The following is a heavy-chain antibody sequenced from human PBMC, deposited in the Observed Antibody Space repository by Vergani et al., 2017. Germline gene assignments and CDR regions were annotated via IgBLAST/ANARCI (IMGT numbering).Heavy chain of an antibody. CDR3: TGHVPCGDGACLHFDH. CDR2: INPIDSNI. J-gene: IGHJ4*02. CDR1: ESSFISNE. D-gene: IGHD2-21*01. V-gene: IGHV5-51*01. Sequence: EVMLVQSGAEVKKPGESLKISCKYSESSFISNEIAWVRQMSGKGLQWMGNINPIDSNIEYSPSFQVQAIMSLDKSITTAYLQWRSLKASDTAIYYCTGHVPCGDGACLHFDHWGQGTQVTVSS.